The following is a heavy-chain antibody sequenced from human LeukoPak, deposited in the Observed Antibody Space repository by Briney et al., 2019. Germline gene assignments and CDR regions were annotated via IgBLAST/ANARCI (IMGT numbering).Heavy chain of an antibody. D-gene: IGHD6-13*01. CDR1: GFTFSSYA. J-gene: IGHJ6*02. CDR2: ISVSGGST. V-gene: IGHV3-23*01. Sequence: RGSLRLSCAASGFTFSSYAMSWVRQAPGRGLEWVSVISVSGGSTFFADSVKGRFTISRDNSKNTLFLQMNSLRAEDTAVYYCARLGAAADLDSFYGMDVWGHGTTVTVSS. CDR3: ARLGAAADLDSFYGMDV.